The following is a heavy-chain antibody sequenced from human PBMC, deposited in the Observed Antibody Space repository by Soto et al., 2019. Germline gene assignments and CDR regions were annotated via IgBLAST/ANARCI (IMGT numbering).Heavy chain of an antibody. J-gene: IGHJ4*02. V-gene: IGHV2-5*02. D-gene: IGHD3-9*01. Sequence: QITLKESGPTLVRPTQTLTLTCAFSGFSLSTSGVGVGWIRQPPGKALEWLAVIYWDDSKHYSPSLRSRLTITKDTPKNPAVLTMTNMAPMDTGTYYCAHKGPEDWPLDYWGQGTLVTVSS. CDR1: GFSLSTSGVG. CDR3: AHKGPEDWPLDY. CDR2: IYWDDSK.